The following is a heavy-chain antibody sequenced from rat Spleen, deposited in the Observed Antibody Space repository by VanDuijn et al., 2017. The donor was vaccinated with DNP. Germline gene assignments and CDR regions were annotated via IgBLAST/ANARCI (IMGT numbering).Heavy chain of an antibody. V-gene: IGHV5-29*01. CDR1: GFTFSNYG. CDR2: ISYDGSST. J-gene: IGHJ2*01. CDR3: AKGPNYGGWNDYFDY. Sequence: EVQLVESGGGLVQPGRSMKLSCAASGFTFSNYGMAWVRQAPTKGLEWVATISYDGSSTWYRDSVKGRFTISRDNAKSTLYLQMDSLRSEDTATYYCAKGPNYGGWNDYFDYWGQGVMVTVSS. D-gene: IGHD1-11*01.